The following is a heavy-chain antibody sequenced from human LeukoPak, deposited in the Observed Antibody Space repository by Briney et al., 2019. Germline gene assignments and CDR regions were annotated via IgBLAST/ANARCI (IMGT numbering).Heavy chain of an antibody. V-gene: IGHV3-30*02. D-gene: IGHD6-19*01. CDR2: IQYDGGNK. CDR1: GFTFTNYG. Sequence: GGSLRLSCTASGFTFTNYGIHWVRQAPGKGLEWVAFIQYDGGNKYYADSVKGRFTISRDNAKNTLYLQMDSLKVEDTAVYYCGRPVTGTFAPIDYWGQGTLVTVSS. J-gene: IGHJ4*02. CDR3: GRPVTGTFAPIDY.